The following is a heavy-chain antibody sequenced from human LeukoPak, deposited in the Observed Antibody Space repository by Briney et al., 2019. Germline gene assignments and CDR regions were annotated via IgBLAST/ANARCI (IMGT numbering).Heavy chain of an antibody. CDR1: GFTFSSYS. J-gene: IGHJ4*02. CDR2: ISSSSSYI. CDR3: ARLFGSSGWYGGFDY. D-gene: IGHD6-13*01. Sequence: GGSLRLSCAASGFTFSSYSMNWVRQAPGKGLEWVSSISSSSSYIYYADSVKGRFTISRDNAKNSLYLQMNSLRAEDTAVYYCARLFGSSGWYGGFDYWGQGTLVTVSS. V-gene: IGHV3-21*01.